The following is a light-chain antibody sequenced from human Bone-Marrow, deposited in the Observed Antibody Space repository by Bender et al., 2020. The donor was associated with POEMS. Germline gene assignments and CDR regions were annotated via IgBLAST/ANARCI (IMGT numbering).Light chain of an antibody. CDR2: QDT. CDR3: QAWDTYSVI. V-gene: IGLV3-1*01. CDR1: DLGDKY. J-gene: IGLJ2*01. Sequence: SYEVTQPPSVSVSPGQTASITCSGDDLGDKYVAWYQQKPGQSPVLVIYQDTKRPSGIPERFSGSNSGNTATLTISGTQAMDEADYYCQAWDTYSVIFGRWTKLTVL.